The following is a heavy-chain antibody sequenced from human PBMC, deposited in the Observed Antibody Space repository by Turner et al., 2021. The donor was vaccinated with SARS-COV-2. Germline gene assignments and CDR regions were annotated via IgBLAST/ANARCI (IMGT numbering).Heavy chain of an antibody. D-gene: IGHD5-18*01. J-gene: IGHJ6*02. CDR3: ARLVDTLGYYYGMDV. CDR2: IFYSGST. V-gene: IGHV4-39*01. CDR1: GGSISSSSFY. Sequence: QLQLQESGPGLVKPSETLSLTCTVPGGSISSSSFYWGWIRQPPGKGLEWIGSIFYSGSTYYNPSLKSRVTISVDTSKNQFSLKLSSVTAADTAVYYCARLVDTLGYYYGMDVWGQGTTVTVSS.